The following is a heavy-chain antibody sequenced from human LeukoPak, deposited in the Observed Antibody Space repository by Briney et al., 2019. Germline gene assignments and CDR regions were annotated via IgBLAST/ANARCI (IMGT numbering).Heavy chain of an antibody. D-gene: IGHD3-3*01. J-gene: IGHJ6*04. V-gene: IGHV1-18*01. CDR2: ISAYNGNT. CDR3: PRVSVGVTIFGVVIISSVDV. Sequence: GASVKVSCKASGYTFTSYGISWVRQAPGQGLEWMGWISAYNGNTNYAQKLQGRVTMTTDTSTSTAYMELRRLRSDDTAVYYCPRVSVGVTIFGVVIISSVDVWGKGPTVTVSS. CDR1: GYTFTSYG.